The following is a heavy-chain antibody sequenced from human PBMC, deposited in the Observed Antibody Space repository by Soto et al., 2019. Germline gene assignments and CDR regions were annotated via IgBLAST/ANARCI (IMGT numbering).Heavy chain of an antibody. Sequence: SETLSLTCAVYGGAFSGYYWRWIRQPPGKGLEWIGEINHSGSTNYNPSLKSRVTISVDTSKNQFSLKLSSVTAADTAVYYCARGLHYSNYGRWFYPWGQGTLVTVSS. J-gene: IGHJ5*02. CDR3: ARGLHYSNYGRWFYP. CDR1: GGAFSGYY. D-gene: IGHD4-4*01. CDR2: INHSGST. V-gene: IGHV4-34*01.